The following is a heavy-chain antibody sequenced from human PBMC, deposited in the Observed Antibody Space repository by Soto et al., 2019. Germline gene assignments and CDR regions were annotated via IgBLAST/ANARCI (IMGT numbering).Heavy chain of an antibody. V-gene: IGHV3-43*01. CDR3: EKELGRAYDGGALDY. CDR2: ISWDGGST. CDR1: GFTFDDYT. D-gene: IGHD3-16*01. Sequence: EVQLVESGGVVVQPGGSLRLSCAASGFTFDDYTMHWVRQAPGKGLEWVSLISWDGGSTYYADSVKGRFTISRDNSKNSLYLKMNSRRIGDPVLYYGEKELGRAYDGGALDYWGQGTLVPASS. J-gene: IGHJ4*02.